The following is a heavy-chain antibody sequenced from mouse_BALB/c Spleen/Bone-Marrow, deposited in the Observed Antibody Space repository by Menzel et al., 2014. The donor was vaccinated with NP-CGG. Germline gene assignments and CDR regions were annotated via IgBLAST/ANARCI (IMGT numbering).Heavy chain of an antibody. J-gene: IGHJ4*01. D-gene: IGHD1-1*01. CDR2: INPGSGGT. CDR1: GYAFTNYL. V-gene: IGHV1-54*01. CDR3: ARSGYYGSNYAMDY. Sequence: VKLMESGAELVRPGTSAKVSCKASGYAFTNYLIDWVKRRPGQGLEWIGVINPGSGGTNYNEKFKGKATLTADKSSSTAYMQLSSLTSDDSAVYFCARSGYYGSNYAMDYWGQGTSVTVSS.